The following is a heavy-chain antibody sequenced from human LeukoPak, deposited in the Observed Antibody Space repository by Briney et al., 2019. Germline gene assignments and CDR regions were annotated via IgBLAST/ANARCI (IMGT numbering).Heavy chain of an antibody. V-gene: IGHV1-69*05. J-gene: IGHJ6*02. CDR3: ARVGGVVVPAAKGPRGDYCYGMDV. Sequence: SVKVSCKASGGTFSSYAISWVRQAPGQGLEWMGGIIPIFGTANYAQKFQGRVTITTDESTSTAYMELSSLRSEDTAVYYCARVGGVVVPAAKGPRGDYCYGMDVWGQGTTVTVSS. CDR1: GGTFSSYA. CDR2: IIPIFGTA. D-gene: IGHD2-2*01.